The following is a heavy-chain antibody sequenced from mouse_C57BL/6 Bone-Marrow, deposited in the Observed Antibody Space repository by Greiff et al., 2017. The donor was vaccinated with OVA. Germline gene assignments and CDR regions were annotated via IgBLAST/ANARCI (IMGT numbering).Heavy chain of an antibody. CDR2: ISSGGSYT. CDR1: GFTFSSYG. Sequence: EVMLVESGGDLVKPGGSLKLSCAASGFTFSSYGMSWVRQTPDKRLEWVATISSGGSYTYYPDSVKGRFTISRDNAKNTLYLQMSSLKSEDTAMYYCARQRGLRGFAYWGQGTLVTVSA. V-gene: IGHV5-6*02. CDR3: ARQRGLRGFAY. D-gene: IGHD2-4*01. J-gene: IGHJ3*01.